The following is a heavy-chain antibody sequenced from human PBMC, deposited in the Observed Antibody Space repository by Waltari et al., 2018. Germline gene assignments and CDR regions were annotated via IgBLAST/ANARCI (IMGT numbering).Heavy chain of an antibody. D-gene: IGHD3-10*01. Sequence: QVQLQESGPGLVKPSETLSLTCAVSGYSISSGYYWGWIRQPPGKGLEWIGSIYPSGSTYYNPSLKSRVTISVDTSKNQVSLKLSSVTAADTAVYYCARLNYYGSKAFDIWGQGTMVTVSS. J-gene: IGHJ3*02. CDR3: ARLNYYGSKAFDI. CDR1: GYSISSGYY. V-gene: IGHV4-38-2*01. CDR2: IYPSGST.